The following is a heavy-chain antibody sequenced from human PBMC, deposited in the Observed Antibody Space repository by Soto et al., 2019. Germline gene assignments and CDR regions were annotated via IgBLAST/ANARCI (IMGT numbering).Heavy chain of an antibody. CDR3: ASHPVYCSGRSCYGYYPMDV. CDR1: GGSISSYY. V-gene: IGHV4-59*08. J-gene: IGHJ6*02. D-gene: IGHD2-15*01. Sequence: PSETLSLTCTVSGGSISSYYWSWIRQPPGKGLEWIGYIYYSGSTNYNPSLKSRVTISVDTSKNQFSLKLSSVTAADTAVYSCASHPVYCSGRSCYGYYPMDVWGQGTTVTVSS. CDR2: IYYSGST.